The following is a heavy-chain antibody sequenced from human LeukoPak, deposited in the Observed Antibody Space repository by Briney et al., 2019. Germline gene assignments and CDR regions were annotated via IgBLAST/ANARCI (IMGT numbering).Heavy chain of an antibody. D-gene: IGHD2-15*01. CDR3: ARDLGGSGPDY. V-gene: IGHV3-33*08. CDR1: GFTVSSNY. CDR2: IWYDGSNK. J-gene: IGHJ4*02. Sequence: GGSLRLSCAASGFTVSSNYMSWVRQAPGKGLEWVAVIWYDGSNKYYGDSVKGRFTISRDNSKNTVYLQMNTLRAEDTAVYYCARDLGGSGPDYWGQGTLVTVSS.